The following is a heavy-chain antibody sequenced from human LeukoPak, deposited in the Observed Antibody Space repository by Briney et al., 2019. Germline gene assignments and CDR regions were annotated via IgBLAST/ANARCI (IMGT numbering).Heavy chain of an antibody. D-gene: IGHD2-2*02. CDR3: ARGTRAAILYFDY. Sequence: SETLSLTCTVSGGSISSYYWSRIRQPAGKGLEWIGRIYTSGSTNYNPSLKSRVTMSVDTSKNQFSLKLSSVTAADTAVYYCARGTRAAILYFDYWGQGTLVTVSS. CDR1: GGSISSYY. CDR2: IYTSGST. J-gene: IGHJ4*02. V-gene: IGHV4-4*07.